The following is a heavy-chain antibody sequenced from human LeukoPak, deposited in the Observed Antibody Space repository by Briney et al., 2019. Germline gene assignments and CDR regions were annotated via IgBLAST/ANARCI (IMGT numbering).Heavy chain of an antibody. D-gene: IGHD1-7*01. CDR2: IDGSGVGT. Sequence: GGSLRLSCAASGFTFSSYVMRWVRQAPGKGLEWVSTIDGSGVGTYYADSVKGRFTISRDNAKNTLDLQMNSLTAEDTAVYYCARGGWGTAIDYLGQGTLVTVSS. V-gene: IGHV3-23*01. CDR3: ARGGWGTAIDY. J-gene: IGHJ4*02. CDR1: GFTFSSYV.